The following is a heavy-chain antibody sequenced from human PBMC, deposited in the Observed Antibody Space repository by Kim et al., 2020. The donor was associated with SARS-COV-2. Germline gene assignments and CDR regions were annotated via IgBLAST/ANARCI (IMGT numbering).Heavy chain of an antibody. D-gene: IGHD6-13*01. Sequence: NYNPSLQSRVTISVDTSKNQFSLKLSSVTAADTAVYYCARRSSSWWGIDYWGQGTLVTVSS. J-gene: IGHJ4*02. V-gene: IGHV4-61*07. CDR3: ARRSSSWWGIDY.